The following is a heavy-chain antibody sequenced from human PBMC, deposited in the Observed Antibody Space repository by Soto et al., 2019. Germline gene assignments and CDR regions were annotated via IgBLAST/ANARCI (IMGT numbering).Heavy chain of an antibody. CDR1: GYTLTELS. CDR3: ATETHCSSTSCYLDY. Sequence: ASVKVSCKVSGYTLTELSMHWVRQAPGKRLEWMGGFDPEDGETIYAQKFQGRVTMTEDTSTDTAYMELSSLRSEDTAVYYCATETHCSSTSCYLDYWGQGTLVTVSS. CDR2: FDPEDGET. J-gene: IGHJ4*02. V-gene: IGHV1-24*01. D-gene: IGHD2-2*01.